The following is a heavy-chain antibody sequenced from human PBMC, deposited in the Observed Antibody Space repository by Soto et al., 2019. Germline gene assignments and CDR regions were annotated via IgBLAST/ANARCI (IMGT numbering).Heavy chain of an antibody. Sequence: GASVKVSCKASGGTFSSYAISWARQAPGQGLEWMGGIIPIFGTANYAQKFQGRVTITADESTSTAYMELSSLRSEDTAVYYCARDCSGVATKFGDWFDPWGQGTLVTVSS. CDR2: IIPIFGTA. CDR1: GGTFSSYA. V-gene: IGHV1-69*13. CDR3: ARDCSGVATKFGDWFDP. D-gene: IGHD5-12*01. J-gene: IGHJ5*02.